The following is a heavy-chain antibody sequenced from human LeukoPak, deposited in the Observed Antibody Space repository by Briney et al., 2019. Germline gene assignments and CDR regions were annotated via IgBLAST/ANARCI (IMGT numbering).Heavy chain of an antibody. V-gene: IGHV1-46*01. CDR2: INPSGGST. J-gene: IGHJ6*03. CDR3: ARGNSGYCSGGSCYSGYYYMDV. D-gene: IGHD2-15*01. Sequence: ASVKVSCKASGYTFTSYYMHWGRQAPGQGLEWMGIINPSGGSTSYAQKFQGRVTMTRDMSTSTVYMELSSLRSEDTAVYYCARGNSGYCSGGSCYSGYYYMDVWGKGTTVTISS. CDR1: GYTFTSYY.